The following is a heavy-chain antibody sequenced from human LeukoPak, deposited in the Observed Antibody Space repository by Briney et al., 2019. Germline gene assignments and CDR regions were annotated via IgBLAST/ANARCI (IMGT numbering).Heavy chain of an antibody. D-gene: IGHD3-22*01. Sequence: SETLSLTCTVSGGSISSYYWSWIRQPAGKGLEWIGRIYTSGSTNYNPSLKSRVTMSVDTSKNQFSLKLSSVTAADTAVYYCARGAQYYYDSSGYYWFDPWGQGTLVTVSS. CDR1: GGSISSYY. CDR2: IYTSGST. CDR3: ARGAQYYYDSSGYYWFDP. J-gene: IGHJ5*02. V-gene: IGHV4-4*07.